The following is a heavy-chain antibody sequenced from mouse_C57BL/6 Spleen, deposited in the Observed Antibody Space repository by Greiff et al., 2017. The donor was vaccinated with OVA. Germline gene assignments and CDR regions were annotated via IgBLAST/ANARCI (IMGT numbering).Heavy chain of an antibody. CDR2: LWTGGGS. CDR3: SRNSGGEAWFAY. CDR1: GFSLTSYA. Sequence: VKLVESGPGLVAPSQSLSITCTVSGFSLTSYAISWVRQPPGKGLEWLGVLWTGGGSNYNSALTSKLSISKDNSKRQVFLKMNSLQTDDTSRYYCSRNSGGEAWFAYWGQGTLVTVSA. D-gene: IGHD3-1*01. J-gene: IGHJ3*01. V-gene: IGHV2-9-1*01.